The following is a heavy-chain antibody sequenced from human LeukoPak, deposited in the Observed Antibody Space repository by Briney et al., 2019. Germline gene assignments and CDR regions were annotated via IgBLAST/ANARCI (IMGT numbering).Heavy chain of an antibody. CDR3: ARGFGGSSGSSDYYGMDV. V-gene: IGHV1-69*04. J-gene: IGHJ6*02. CDR2: IIPSLDIV. D-gene: IGHD6-19*01. Sequence: GASVKVSCKASGATFNNYVITWVRQAPGQGLEWMAMIIPSLDIVNYAQTFQDRLTITADKSTSTAYMGLRSLRSEDTAVYYCARGFGGSSGSSDYYGMDVWGQGTTVTVSS. CDR1: GATFNNYV.